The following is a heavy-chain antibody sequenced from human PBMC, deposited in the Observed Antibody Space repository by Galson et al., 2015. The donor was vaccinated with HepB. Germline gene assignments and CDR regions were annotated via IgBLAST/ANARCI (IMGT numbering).Heavy chain of an antibody. J-gene: IGHJ5*02. D-gene: IGHD4-17*01. Sequence: SLRLSCAASGFTFSDYHMSWIRQAPGKGLESVSYISSSSSYTNYADSVKGRFTISRDNAKNSLYLQMNSLRAEDTAVYYCARRGVTTDADWFDPWGQGTLVTVSS. CDR3: ARRGVTTDADWFDP. V-gene: IGHV3-11*06. CDR1: GFTFSDYH. CDR2: ISSSSSYT.